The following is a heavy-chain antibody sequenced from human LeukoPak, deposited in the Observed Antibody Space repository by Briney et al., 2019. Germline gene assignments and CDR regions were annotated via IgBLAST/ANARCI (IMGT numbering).Heavy chain of an antibody. D-gene: IGHD6-19*01. Sequence: PSEPLSLTCTVSGGSISPYYWSWIRQPPGKGLEWIGYIYYSGSTNYNPSLKSRVTISVDTSKNQFSLKLSSVTAADTAVYYCARRSSGWYYFDYWGQGTLVTVSS. CDR1: GGSISPYY. V-gene: IGHV4-59*01. CDR3: ARRSSGWYYFDY. J-gene: IGHJ4*02. CDR2: IYYSGST.